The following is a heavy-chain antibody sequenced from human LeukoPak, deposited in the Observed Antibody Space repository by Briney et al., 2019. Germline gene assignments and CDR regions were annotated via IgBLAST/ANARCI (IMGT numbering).Heavy chain of an antibody. CDR2: INQDASEI. CDR3: ATDRDNSDWQKRFDS. V-gene: IGHV3-7*01. CDR1: GFTFSTYA. Sequence: GRSLRLSCAASGFTFSTYAMHWVRQAPGKGLEWVGNINQDASEINYVDSVRGRFTISRDNAKNSLHLQMNSLRAEDTAVYYCATDRDNSDWQKRFDSWGQGTLVTVSS. D-gene: IGHD2-21*02. J-gene: IGHJ4*02.